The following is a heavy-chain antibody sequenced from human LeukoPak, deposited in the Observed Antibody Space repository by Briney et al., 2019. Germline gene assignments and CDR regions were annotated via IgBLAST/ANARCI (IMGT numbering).Heavy chain of an antibody. V-gene: IGHV4-39*07. CDR1: GGSIGTSNYY. Sequence: PSETLSLTCTVSGGSIGTSNYYWGWIRQPPGKGLEWIGSIYYSGSTYYSPSLKSRVTISVDTSKNQFSLKLSSVTAADTAVYYCARVDYYYGSGSYYNPVIDPWGQGTLVTVSS. D-gene: IGHD3-10*01. J-gene: IGHJ5*02. CDR2: IYYSGST. CDR3: ARVDYYYGSGSYYNPVIDP.